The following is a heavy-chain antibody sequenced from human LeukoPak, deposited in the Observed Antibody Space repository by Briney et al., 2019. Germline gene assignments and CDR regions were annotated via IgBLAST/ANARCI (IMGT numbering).Heavy chain of an antibody. CDR1: GGSFSGYY. J-gene: IGHJ4*02. CDR3: ARVGSGVGTGSSWDHFDY. V-gene: IGHV4-34*01. Sequence: SETLSLTCAVYGGSFSGYYWSWIRQPPGKGLEWIGEINHSGSTNYNPSLKSRVTISIDTPKNQFSLKLSSVTAADTAVYYCARVGSGVGTGSSWDHFDYWGQGTLVTVSS. D-gene: IGHD6-13*01. CDR2: INHSGST.